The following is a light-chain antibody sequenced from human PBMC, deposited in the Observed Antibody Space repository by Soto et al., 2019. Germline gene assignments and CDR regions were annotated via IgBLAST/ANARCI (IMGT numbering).Light chain of an antibody. V-gene: IGLV2-14*03. CDR3: SSYASSTTYV. J-gene: IGLJ1*01. CDR2: EVT. CDR1: SSDVGSYNY. Sequence: QSALTQPASVSGSPGQSITISCTGTSSDVGSYNYVSWYQQHPGKAPKLMIYEVTNRPSGVSDRFSGSKSGNTASLTISGLQAEDEAYYHCSSYASSTTYVFGTGTKLTVL.